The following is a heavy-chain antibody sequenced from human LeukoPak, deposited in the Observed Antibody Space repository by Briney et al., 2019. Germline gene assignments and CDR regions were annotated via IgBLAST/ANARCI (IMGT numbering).Heavy chain of an antibody. V-gene: IGHV3-74*01. D-gene: IGHD6-19*01. CDR2: IYSDGSST. CDR1: GFPFCNYW. CDR3: ARTFGSGRYPGDWFDP. J-gene: IGHJ5*02. Sequence: GGSLRLSCIASGFPFCNYWMHWVRQGPGKGLEWVSRIYSDGSSTTYADSVKGRFTISRDNAKNTLYLQMSSLRVEDTAVYYCARTFGSGRYPGDWFDPWGQGTLVTVSS.